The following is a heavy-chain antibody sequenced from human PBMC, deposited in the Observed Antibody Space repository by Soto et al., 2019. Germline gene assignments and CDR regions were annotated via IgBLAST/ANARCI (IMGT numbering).Heavy chain of an antibody. D-gene: IGHD3-22*01. J-gene: IGHJ4*02. CDR2: IYYSGST. Sequence: NPSETLSLTCTVSGGSISSYYWSWIRQPPGKGLEWIGYIYYSGSTNYNPSLKSRVTLSVDTSKNQFSLKLSSVTAADTAVYYCAPEHNTSGYYSSPEYYFDYWGQGTLVTVSS. CDR1: GGSISSYY. CDR3: APEHNTSGYYSSPEYYFDY. V-gene: IGHV4-59*01.